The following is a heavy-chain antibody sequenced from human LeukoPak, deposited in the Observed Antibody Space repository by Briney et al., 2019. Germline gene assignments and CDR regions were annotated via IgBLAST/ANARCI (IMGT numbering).Heavy chain of an antibody. CDR2: IGYDGSNK. CDR1: GFTFSSYG. CDR3: AKDSYYYYIDV. Sequence: GGSLRLSCAASGFTFSSYGMHWVRQAPGKGLEWVAFIGYDGSNKYYTDSVKGRFTISRDNSKNTLYLQMNSLRTEDTAVYYCAKDSYYYYIDVWGKGTTVTVSS. V-gene: IGHV3-30*02. J-gene: IGHJ6*03.